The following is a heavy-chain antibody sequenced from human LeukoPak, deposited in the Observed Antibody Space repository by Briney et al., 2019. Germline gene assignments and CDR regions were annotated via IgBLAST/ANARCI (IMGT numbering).Heavy chain of an antibody. CDR3: AKHYHFDC. CDR1: GFTFSSYA. D-gene: IGHD3-10*01. V-gene: IGHV3-23*01. J-gene: IGHJ4*02. Sequence: GGSLRLSCAASGFTFSSYAMSWVRQAPGKGLEWVSSISSSVDRTSYADSVKGRFTISRDNSRNTLFLQMHSLRAEDTAAYFCAKHYHFDCWGQGTLVTVSS. CDR2: ISSSVDRT.